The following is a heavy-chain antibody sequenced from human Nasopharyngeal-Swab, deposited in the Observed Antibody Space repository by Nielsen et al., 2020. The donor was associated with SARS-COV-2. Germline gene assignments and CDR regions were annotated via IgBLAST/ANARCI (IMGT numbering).Heavy chain of an antibody. Sequence: GESLKTSCAASGFTFSSYWMSWVRQAPGKGLEWVANIKQDGSEKYYVDSVKGRFTISRDNAKNSLYLQMNSLRAEDTAVYYCARSPEWLVFDYWGQGTLVTVSS. V-gene: IGHV3-7*01. D-gene: IGHD6-19*01. CDR2: IKQDGSEK. CDR3: ARSPEWLVFDY. CDR1: GFTFSSYW. J-gene: IGHJ4*02.